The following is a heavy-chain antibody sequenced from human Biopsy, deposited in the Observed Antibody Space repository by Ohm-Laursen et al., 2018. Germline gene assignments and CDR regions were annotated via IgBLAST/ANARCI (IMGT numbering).Heavy chain of an antibody. CDR2: IFNSANT. V-gene: IGHV4-31*01. J-gene: IGHJ5*02. Sequence: TLSLTCSVSGDSISSSIYYWGWIRQRPGKGLEWIGYIFNSANTYYNPSLKNLITIPGDTSKNQFSLKLNSVTAADTAVYYCARGDYFDSNGYFWFDPWGQGTLVTVSS. CDR1: GDSISSSIYY. CDR3: ARGDYFDSNGYFWFDP. D-gene: IGHD3-22*01.